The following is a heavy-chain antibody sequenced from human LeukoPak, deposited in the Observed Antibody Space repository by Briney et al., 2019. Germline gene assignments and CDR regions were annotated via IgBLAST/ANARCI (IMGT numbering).Heavy chain of an antibody. CDR1: GFSISSYY. CDR2: IYYSGST. J-gene: IGHJ6*02. D-gene: IGHD4-17*01. V-gene: IGHV4-59*12. CDR3: ARGRSVNYYYGMDV. Sequence: TSETLSLTCTVSGFSISSYYWSWIRQPPGKGLEWIGYIYYSGSTNYNPSLKSRVTISVDTSKNQFSLKLSSVTAADTAVYYCARGRSVNYYYGMDVWGQGTTVTVSS.